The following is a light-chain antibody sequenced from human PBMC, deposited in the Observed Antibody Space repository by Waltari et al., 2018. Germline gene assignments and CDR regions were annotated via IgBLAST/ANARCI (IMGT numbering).Light chain of an antibody. V-gene: IGLV2-11*01. CDR2: DVT. J-gene: IGLJ3*02. Sequence: SALTQPRSVSASPGQSVTISCTGTTSDVGGYNYVPWYQHHPGKAPKLMIFDVTQRPSGVPDRFSGSKSANTASLTISGLQAEDEADYYCCSFAGTYTWVFGGGTKVTVL. CDR1: TSDVGGYNY. CDR3: CSFAGTYTWV.